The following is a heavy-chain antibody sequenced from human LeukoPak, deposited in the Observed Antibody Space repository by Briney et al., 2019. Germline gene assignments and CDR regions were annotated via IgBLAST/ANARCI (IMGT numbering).Heavy chain of an antibody. D-gene: IGHD3-16*01. CDR2: INWNGGSI. J-gene: IGHJ6*03. CDR1: GFTLDDYG. CDR3: ARWGIPIYYYYMDV. Sequence: RPGGSLRLSCAASGFTLDDYGMSWVRQAPGKGLEWVSGINWNGGSIGYVDSVKGRFTISRDNAKNSLYLQMNSLRAEDTAVYYCARWGIPIYYYYMDVWGKGTTVTVSS. V-gene: IGHV3-20*04.